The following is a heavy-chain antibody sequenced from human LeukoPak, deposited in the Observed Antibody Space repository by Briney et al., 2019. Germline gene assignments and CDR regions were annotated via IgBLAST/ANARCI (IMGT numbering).Heavy chain of an antibody. V-gene: IGHV4-59*08. Sequence: SETLSLTCTVSGGSISSHYWSWIRQPPGKGLEWIGYIYYSGSTNYNPSLKSRVTISVDTSKNQFSLKLSSVTAADTAVYYCARGSLRDGYNVDYWGQGTLVTVSS. CDR3: ARGSLRDGYNVDY. CDR1: GGSISSHY. D-gene: IGHD5-24*01. CDR2: IYYSGST. J-gene: IGHJ4*02.